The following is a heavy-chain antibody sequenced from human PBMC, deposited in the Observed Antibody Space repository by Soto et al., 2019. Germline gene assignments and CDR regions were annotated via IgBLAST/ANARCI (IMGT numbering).Heavy chain of an antibody. CDR3: AAGRSLGTFSDY. J-gene: IGHJ4*02. D-gene: IGHD7-27*01. Sequence: SETLSLTCTVSGGSISSGDYYWSWIRQPPGKGLEWIGYIYYSGSTYYNPSLKSRVTISVDTSKNQVSLKLNSVTAADTAVYYCAAGRSLGTFSDYWGQGTLVTVS. CDR2: IYYSGST. CDR1: GGSISSGDYY. V-gene: IGHV4-30-4*01.